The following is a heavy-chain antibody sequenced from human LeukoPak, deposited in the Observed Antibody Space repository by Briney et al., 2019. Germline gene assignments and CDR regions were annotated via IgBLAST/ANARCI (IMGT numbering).Heavy chain of an antibody. J-gene: IGHJ4*02. Sequence: GGSLRLSCAASGFTFSSYWMSWVRQAPGKGLEWVANIKQDGSEKYYVDSVKGRFTISRDNAKNSLYLQMNSLRAEDTAVYYCARVKETSGWYFHQYYFDYWGQGTLVTVSS. CDR1: GFTFSSYW. V-gene: IGHV3-7*01. D-gene: IGHD6-19*01. CDR3: ARVKETSGWYFHQYYFDY. CDR2: IKQDGSEK.